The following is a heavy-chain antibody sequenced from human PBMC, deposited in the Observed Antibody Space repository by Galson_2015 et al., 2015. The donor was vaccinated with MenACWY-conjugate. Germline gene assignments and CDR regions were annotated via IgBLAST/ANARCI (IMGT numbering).Heavy chain of an antibody. V-gene: IGHV3-7*01. Sequence: SLRLSCATSGFSFSAYWMSWVRQAPGKGLEWVANIKQGGSEKYYVDSVKGRFAISRDNAKSSLYLQMNSLRAEDTAVYYCARIVAAVTEHYFDYWGQGTLVTVSS. CDR1: GFSFSAYW. J-gene: IGHJ4*02. CDR3: ARIVAAVTEHYFDY. D-gene: IGHD6-13*01. CDR2: IKQGGSEK.